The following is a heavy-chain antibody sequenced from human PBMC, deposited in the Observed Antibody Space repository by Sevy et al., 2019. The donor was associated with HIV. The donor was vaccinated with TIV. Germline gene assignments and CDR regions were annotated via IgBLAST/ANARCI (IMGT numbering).Heavy chain of an antibody. CDR1: GFTSSSYA. CDR2: ISYDGSNK. D-gene: IGHD3-10*01. CDR3: ARALWFGELPHYYGMDV. J-gene: IGHJ6*02. Sequence: GGSLRLSCAASGFTSSSYAMHWVRQAPGKGLEWVAVISYDGSNKYYADSVKGRFTISRDNSKNTLYLQMNSLRAEDTAVYYCARALWFGELPHYYGMDVWGQGTTVTVSS. V-gene: IGHV3-30*04.